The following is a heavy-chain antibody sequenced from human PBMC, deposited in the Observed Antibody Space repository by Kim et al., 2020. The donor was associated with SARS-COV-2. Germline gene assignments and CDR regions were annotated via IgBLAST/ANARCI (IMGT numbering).Heavy chain of an antibody. CDR1: GGTFSSYA. CDR3: AGGSVRFLEWSRYYFDY. D-gene: IGHD3-3*01. Sequence: SVKVSCKASGGTFSSYAISWVRQAPGQGLEWMGGIIPIFGTANYAQKFQGRVTITADESTSTAYMELSSLRSEDTAVYYCAGGSVRFLEWSRYYFDYWGQGTLVTVSS. V-gene: IGHV1-69*13. J-gene: IGHJ4*02. CDR2: IIPIFGTA.